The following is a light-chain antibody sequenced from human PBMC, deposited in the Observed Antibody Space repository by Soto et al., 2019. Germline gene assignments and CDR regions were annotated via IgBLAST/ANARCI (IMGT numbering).Light chain of an antibody. V-gene: IGKV1-5*03. CDR3: QQYNSYIFT. J-gene: IGKJ3*01. CDR2: KTS. Sequence: DIQMTQSPSTLSASVGDRVTITCRASQSINNWLAWYQQNPGKAPKLLISKTSSLESGVPSRFSGSGSGTEFTLPISSLQPDDFATYYCQQYNSYIFTFGPGTKVDIK. CDR1: QSINNW.